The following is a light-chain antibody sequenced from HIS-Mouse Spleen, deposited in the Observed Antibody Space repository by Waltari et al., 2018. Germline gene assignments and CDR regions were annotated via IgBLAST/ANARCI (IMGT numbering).Light chain of an antibody. Sequence: SYELTQPPSVSVSPGQTARITCSGDALPKKYAYWYQKKSGQAPVLVIYEDSERPSGIPEGFSGSSSGTMATLTISGAQVEDEADYYCYSTDSSGNHRVFGGGTKLTVL. V-gene: IGLV3-10*01. J-gene: IGLJ2*01. CDR3: YSTDSSGNHRV. CDR2: EDS. CDR1: ALPKKY.